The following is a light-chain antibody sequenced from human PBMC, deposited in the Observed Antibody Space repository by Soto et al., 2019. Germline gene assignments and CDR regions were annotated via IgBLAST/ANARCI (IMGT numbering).Light chain of an antibody. J-gene: IGLJ1*01. Sequence: QSALTQPASVSGSPGQSITISCTGTSSDVGGYNLVSWYQQHPGKAPKVVIYDGNKRPSGISYRFSASKSGNTASLTISGLRTEDEADYYCCSYAGNSTFVFGSGIKVTV. CDR3: CSYAGNSTFV. V-gene: IGLV2-23*03. CDR2: DGN. CDR1: SSDVGGYNL.